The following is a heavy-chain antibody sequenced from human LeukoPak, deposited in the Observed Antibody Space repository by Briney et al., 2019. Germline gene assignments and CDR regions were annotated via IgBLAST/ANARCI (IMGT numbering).Heavy chain of an antibody. Sequence: GGSLRLSCAASGFSFDEYGVSWVRQAPGKGLVWVSRINSDGINTSYADSVKGRFTISRDNAKNTLNLQMNSLRAEDTAVYYCARDLGQYYDTSDNWFDPWGQGTLVTVSS. J-gene: IGHJ5*02. CDR2: INSDGINT. V-gene: IGHV3-74*01. CDR1: GFSFDEYG. CDR3: ARDLGQYYDTSDNWFDP. D-gene: IGHD3-22*01.